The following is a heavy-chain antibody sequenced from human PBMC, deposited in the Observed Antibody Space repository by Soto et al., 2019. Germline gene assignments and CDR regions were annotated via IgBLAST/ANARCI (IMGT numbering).Heavy chain of an antibody. J-gene: IGHJ4*02. CDR2: ISGSSGSK. CDR3: ARYAAEVTTFFDH. CDR1: GFIFNDYY. V-gene: IGHV3-11*06. D-gene: IGHD4-17*01. Sequence: GGSLRLSCAASGFIFNDYYMSWIRQAPGKGLEWLSNISGSSGSKKYADAGKGRFTISRDNAKKSLYLEAHSLRAEDTAVYYCARYAAEVTTFFDHWGQGTLVTVSS.